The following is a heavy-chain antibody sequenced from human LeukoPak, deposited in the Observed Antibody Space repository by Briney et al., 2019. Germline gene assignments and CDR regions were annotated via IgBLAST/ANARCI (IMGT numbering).Heavy chain of an antibody. V-gene: IGHV1-2*02. CDR1: GYTFTGYY. CDR2: INPNSGGT. J-gene: IGHJ5*02. D-gene: IGHD3-22*01. Sequence: ASVKVSCKASGYTFTGYYMHWVRQAPGQGPEWMGWINPNSGGTNYAQKFQGRVTMTRDTSISTAYMELGRLRSDDTAVYYCARDLYRYYYDSSGYRNWFDPWGQGTLVTVSS. CDR3: ARDLYRYYYDSSGYRNWFDP.